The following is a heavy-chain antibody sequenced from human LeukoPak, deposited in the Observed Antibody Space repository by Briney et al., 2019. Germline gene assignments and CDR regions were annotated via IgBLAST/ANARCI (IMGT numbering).Heavy chain of an antibody. D-gene: IGHD7-27*01. Sequence: SVKVSCKASGGTFSSYAISWVRQAPGQGLEWMGGIIPIFGTANYAQKFQGRVTITTDEPTSTAYMELSSLRSEDTAVYYCASRSDWGSLYYYYMDVWGKGTTVTVSS. CDR1: GGTFSSYA. CDR3: ASRSDWGSLYYYYMDV. CDR2: IIPIFGTA. V-gene: IGHV1-69*05. J-gene: IGHJ6*03.